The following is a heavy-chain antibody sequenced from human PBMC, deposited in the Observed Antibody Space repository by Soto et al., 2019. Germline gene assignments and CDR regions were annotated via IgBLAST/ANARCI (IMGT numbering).Heavy chain of an antibody. CDR3: ARGPPPITMIVVVNLFDY. V-gene: IGHV1-69*01. J-gene: IGHJ4*02. CDR2: IIPIFGTA. CDR1: GGTFSSYA. Sequence: QVQLVQSGAEVKKPGSSVKVSCKASGGTFSSYAISWVRQAPGQALEWMGGIIPIFGTANYAQKCQGRVTFSADESLSTAYMELGSLRYEETAVYYCARGPPPITMIVVVNLFDYWGQGTLVTVSS. D-gene: IGHD3-22*01.